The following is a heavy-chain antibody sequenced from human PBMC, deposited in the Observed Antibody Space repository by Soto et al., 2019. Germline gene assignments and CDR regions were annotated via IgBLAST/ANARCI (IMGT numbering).Heavy chain of an antibody. D-gene: IGHD3-22*01. Sequence: ASVKVSCKVSGYTLTELSMHWVRQAPGKGLEWMGGFDPEDGETIYAQKFQGRVTMTEATSTDTAYMELSSLRSEDTAVYYCATVSDSSGYYWFDPWGQGTLVTVSS. V-gene: IGHV1-24*01. J-gene: IGHJ5*02. CDR1: GYTLTELS. CDR3: ATVSDSSGYYWFDP. CDR2: FDPEDGET.